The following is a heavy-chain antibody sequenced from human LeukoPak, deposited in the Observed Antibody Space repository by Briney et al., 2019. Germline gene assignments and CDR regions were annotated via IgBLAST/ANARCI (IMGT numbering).Heavy chain of an antibody. Sequence: GGSLRLSCAASGFTFSSYAMHWVRQAPGKGLEWVAVISYDGSNKYYADSVKGRFTISRDNSKNTLYLQMNSLRAEDTAVYYCAKDEYYYGSPWGQGTLVTVSS. V-gene: IGHV3-30-3*01. D-gene: IGHD3-10*01. J-gene: IGHJ4*02. CDR1: GFTFSSYA. CDR2: ISYDGSNK. CDR3: AKDEYYYGSP.